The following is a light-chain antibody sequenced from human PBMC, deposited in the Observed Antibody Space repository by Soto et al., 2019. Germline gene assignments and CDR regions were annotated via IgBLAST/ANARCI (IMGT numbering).Light chain of an antibody. V-gene: IGLV3-25*03. CDR2: KDT. CDR3: QSADSSGTYSVV. Sequence: SYELTQPPSVSVSPGQTARITCSGDALPKQFVYWYQQRPGQAPVLVIFKDTERPSGIPERFSGSSSGTTVTLTISGVQAEDEADYYCQSADSSGTYSVVFGGGTKVTV. CDR1: ALPKQF. J-gene: IGLJ2*01.